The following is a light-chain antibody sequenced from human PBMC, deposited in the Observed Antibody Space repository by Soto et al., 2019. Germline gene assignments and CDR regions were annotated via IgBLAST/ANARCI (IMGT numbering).Light chain of an antibody. Sequence: IQMTQSPSSLSASVGDRVTMTCRASQSIGSYVNWYREKPGEAPKVLIFAASSLQSGVPSRFSGRGSGTDFTLTISSLQPEDFATYYCQQSYSTAWTFGQGTKVDIK. CDR2: AAS. V-gene: IGKV1-39*01. J-gene: IGKJ1*01. CDR1: QSIGSY. CDR3: QQSYSTAWT.